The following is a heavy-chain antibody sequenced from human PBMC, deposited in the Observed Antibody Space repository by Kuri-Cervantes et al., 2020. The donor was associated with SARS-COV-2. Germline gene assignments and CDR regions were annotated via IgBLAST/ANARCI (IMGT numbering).Heavy chain of an antibody. Sequence: SETLSLTCAVYGGSFSGYYWSWIRQPPGKGLEWIGEINHSGSTNYNPSLKSRVTISVDTSKNQSSLKLSSVTAADTAVYYCARSSGVVTGDAFDIWGQGTMVTVSS. V-gene: IGHV4-34*01. CDR1: GGSFSGYY. J-gene: IGHJ3*02. D-gene: IGHD3-3*01. CDR2: INHSGST. CDR3: ARSSGVVTGDAFDI.